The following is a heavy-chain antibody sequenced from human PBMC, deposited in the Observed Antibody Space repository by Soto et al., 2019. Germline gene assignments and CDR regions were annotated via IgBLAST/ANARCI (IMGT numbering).Heavy chain of an antibody. CDR2: ISSGSSYI. J-gene: IGHJ3*02. CDR3: ARSLDYYETSPPGI. CDR1: GFTFSSYW. V-gene: IGHV3-21*05. Sequence: KPGGSLRLSCAASGFTFSSYWMSWIRQAPGKGLEWVSYISSGSSYIKYAASVNGRFTISRDNAKNSLFLHMNNVGDADTAVYYCARSLDYYETSPPGIWGQGTMVTVSS. D-gene: IGHD3-22*01.